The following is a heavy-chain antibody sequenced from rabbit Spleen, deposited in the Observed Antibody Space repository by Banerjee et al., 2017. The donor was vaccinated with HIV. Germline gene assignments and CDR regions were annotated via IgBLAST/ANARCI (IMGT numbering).Heavy chain of an antibody. CDR3: ARDNGSGDYIDVYFDL. V-gene: IGHV1S40*01. CDR1: GFSFSSVFW. D-gene: IGHD1-1*01. J-gene: IGHJ4*01. Sequence: QSLEESGGGLVKPGGTLTLTCTVSGFSFSSVFWMCWVRQAPGKGLEWIGCIYTGNGKTYYASWAKGRFTISKSSSTTVTLQMTSLTAADTATYFCARDNGSGDYIDVYFDLWGQGTLVTVS. CDR2: IYTGNGKT.